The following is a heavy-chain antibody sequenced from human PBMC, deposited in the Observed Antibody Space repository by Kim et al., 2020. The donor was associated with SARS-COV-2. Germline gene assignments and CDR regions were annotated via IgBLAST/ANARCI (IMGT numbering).Heavy chain of an antibody. CDR3: TRGILRSTTTAAMDV. CDR2: IRNKANNYAT. Sequence: GGSLRLSCAASGFTFSGSAVHWVRQASGKGLEWVGRIRNKANNYATTYAASGSGRFTITRDDSKNTAYLQMNSLKHEDTAVYYCTRGILRSTTTAAMDVWGQGTTVTVSS. CDR1: GFTFSGSA. J-gene: IGHJ6*02. D-gene: IGHD1-26*01. V-gene: IGHV3-73*01.